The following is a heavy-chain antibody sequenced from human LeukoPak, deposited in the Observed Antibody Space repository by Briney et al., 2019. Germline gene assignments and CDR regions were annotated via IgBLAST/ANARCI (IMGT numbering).Heavy chain of an antibody. D-gene: IGHD3-16*01. J-gene: IGHJ6*02. Sequence: PGGSLRLSCAASGFTFISYAMSWVRQAPGKGLEWVSAISGSGGSTYYADSVKGRFTISRDNSKNTLYLQMNSLRAEDTAVYYCAKDRYGGDYYYYGMDVWGQGTTVTVSS. CDR3: AKDRYGGDYYYYGMDV. CDR1: GFTFISYA. V-gene: IGHV3-23*01. CDR2: ISGSGGST.